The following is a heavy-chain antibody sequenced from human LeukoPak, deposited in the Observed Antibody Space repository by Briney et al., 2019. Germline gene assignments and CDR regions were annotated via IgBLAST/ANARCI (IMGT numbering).Heavy chain of an antibody. CDR3: ARDYIVVVPAVYYYMDV. CDR2: ISYDGSNK. Sequence: GGTLRLSCAASGFTFSSYAMHWVRQATGKGLEWVAVISYDGSNKYYADSVKGRFTISRDNSKNTLYLQMNSLRAEDTAVYYCARDYIVVVPAVYYYMDVWGKGTTVTVSS. CDR1: GFTFSSYA. J-gene: IGHJ6*03. V-gene: IGHV3-30*01. D-gene: IGHD2-2*01.